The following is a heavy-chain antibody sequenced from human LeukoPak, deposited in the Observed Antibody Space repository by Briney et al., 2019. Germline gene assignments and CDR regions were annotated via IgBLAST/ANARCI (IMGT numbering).Heavy chain of an antibody. CDR3: ASFLWELHPR. Sequence: GGSLRLSCAASGFTFSNYWMSWVRQAPGKGLEWVSSISSSSSYIYYADSVKGRFTISRDNAKNSLYLQMNSLRAEDTAVYYCASFLWELHPRWGQGTLVTVSS. J-gene: IGHJ4*02. CDR2: ISSSSSYI. D-gene: IGHD1-26*01. CDR1: GFTFSNYW. V-gene: IGHV3-21*01.